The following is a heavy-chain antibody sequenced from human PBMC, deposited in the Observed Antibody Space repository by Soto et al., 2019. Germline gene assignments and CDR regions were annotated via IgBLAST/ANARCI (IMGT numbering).Heavy chain of an antibody. CDR1: GYSFTSYW. CDR3: ARHSEYYDSSGYYPY. D-gene: IGHD3-22*01. CDR2: IDPSDSYT. J-gene: IGHJ4*02. Sequence: GESLKISCKGSGYSFTSYWISRVRQMPGKGLEWMGRIDPSDSYTNYSPSFQGHVTISADKSISTAYLQWSSLKASDTAMYYCARHSEYYDSSGYYPYWGQGTLVTVSS. V-gene: IGHV5-10-1*01.